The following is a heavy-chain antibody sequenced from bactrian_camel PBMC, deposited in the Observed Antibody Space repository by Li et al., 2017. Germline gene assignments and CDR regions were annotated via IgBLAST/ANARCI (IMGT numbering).Heavy chain of an antibody. CDR2: IRTGGGDT. J-gene: IGHJ4*01. Sequence: VQLVESGGGSVQAGGSLKLSCVVSGSIFSMCAMGWYRQAPGKEREGVASIRTGGGDTYYTDSVKGRFTISQDSARNTLYLRMNDLKIEDTARYYCVRGQFSGTLSIGQWTQVTVS. CDR1: GSIFSMCA. V-gene: IGHV3S54*01. D-gene: IGHD2*01.